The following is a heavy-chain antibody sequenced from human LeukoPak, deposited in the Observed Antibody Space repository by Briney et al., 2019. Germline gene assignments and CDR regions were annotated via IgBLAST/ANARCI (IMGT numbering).Heavy chain of an antibody. V-gene: IGHV2-5*01. CDR3: AHIWGYCSTTSCYSRGEIDY. CDR1: GFSLSTSGVG. CDR2: IYWNDDK. Sequence: SGPTLVNPTQTLTLTCSFSGFSLSTSGVGVGWIRQPPGKALEWLALIYWNDDKRYRPSLKSRLTITKDTSKNQVVLTMTNMDPVDTGTYYCAHIWGYCSTTSCYSRGEIDYWGQGTLVTVSS. D-gene: IGHD2-2*01. J-gene: IGHJ4*02.